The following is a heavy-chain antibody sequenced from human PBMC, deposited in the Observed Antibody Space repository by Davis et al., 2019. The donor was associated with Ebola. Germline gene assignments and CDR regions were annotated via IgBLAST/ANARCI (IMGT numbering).Heavy chain of an antibody. J-gene: IGHJ5*02. D-gene: IGHD5-24*01. CDR3: ARGRGWLQSNWFDP. CDR2: INHSGST. Sequence: ESLKISCAASGFTFTSAWMSWVRQPPGKGLEWIGEINHSGSTNYNPSLKSRVTISVDTSKNQFSLKLSSVTAADTAVYYCARGRGWLQSNWFDPWGQGTLVTVSS. CDR1: GFTFTSAW. V-gene: IGHV4-34*01.